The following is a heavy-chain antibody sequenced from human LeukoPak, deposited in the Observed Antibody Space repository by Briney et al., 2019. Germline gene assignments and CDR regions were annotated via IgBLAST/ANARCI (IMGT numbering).Heavy chain of an antibody. D-gene: IGHD6-13*01. V-gene: IGHV3-30*02. CDR1: GFTFSSYG. J-gene: IGHJ5*02. CDR2: IRYDGSNK. Sequence: GGSLRLSCAASGFTFSSYGMHWVRQAPGKGLEWVAFIRYDGSNKYYADSVKGRFTISRDNSKNTLYLQMNSLRAEDTAVYYCAKDMVYSSSWYVPWGQGTLVTVSS. CDR3: AKDMVYSSSWYVP.